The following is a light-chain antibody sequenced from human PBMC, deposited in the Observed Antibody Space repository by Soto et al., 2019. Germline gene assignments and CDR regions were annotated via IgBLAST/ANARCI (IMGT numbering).Light chain of an antibody. CDR2: ATS. V-gene: IGKV3-20*01. J-gene: IGKJ5*01. CDR3: HQYGRSPRT. Sequence: TQSPGTLALSPGERATLSCRAVQSVTSTYMAWYQQKPGQAPRLLIYATSFRATGIPDRFRGSGSGTDFTLTISRLEPEDFAVYSCHQYGRSPRTFGQGTRLEIK. CDR1: QSVTSTY.